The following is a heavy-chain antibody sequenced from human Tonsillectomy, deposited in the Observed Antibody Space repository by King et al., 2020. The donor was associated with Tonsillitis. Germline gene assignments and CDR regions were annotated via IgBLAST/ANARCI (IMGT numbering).Heavy chain of an antibody. V-gene: IGHV1-46*03. CDR2: INPSGGST. D-gene: IGHD3-22*01. Sequence: QLVQSGAEVKKPGASVKVSCKASGYTFTSFHMHWVRQAPGQGLEWMGIINPSGGSTIYAQKFQGRVTMTRDTSTSTVYMELSSLRSEDPAVYYCARDPHYSDSSGDPLFDPWGQATLLTVSS. CDR1: GYTFTSFH. CDR3: ARDPHYSDSSGDPLFDP. J-gene: IGHJ5*02.